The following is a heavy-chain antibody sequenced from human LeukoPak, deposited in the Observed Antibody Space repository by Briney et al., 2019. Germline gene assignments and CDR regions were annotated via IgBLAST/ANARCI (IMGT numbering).Heavy chain of an antibody. CDR2: ISGSGGST. Sequence: GGSLRLSCAASGFTFSSYAMSWVRQAPGKGLEWVSAISGSGGSTYYADSVKGRFTISRDNSKNTLYLQMNSLRAEDTAVYYCAKERVLELRPHFRHNYYFDYWGQGTLVTVSS. V-gene: IGHV3-23*01. CDR1: GFTFSSYA. CDR3: AKERVLELRPHFRHNYYFDY. D-gene: IGHD1-7*01. J-gene: IGHJ4*02.